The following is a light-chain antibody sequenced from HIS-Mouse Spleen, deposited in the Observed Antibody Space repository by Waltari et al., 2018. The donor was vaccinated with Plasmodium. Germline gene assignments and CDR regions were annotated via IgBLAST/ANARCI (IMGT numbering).Light chain of an antibody. V-gene: IGKV3-15*01. CDR2: GAS. CDR3: QQYNNWSFT. CDR1: QSVSSN. J-gene: IGKJ3*01. Sequence: IVITQSPATLSVSPGARATLSCRASQSVSSNLAWYQQKPGQAPRLLIYGASTRATGIPARLSGSGSGTEFTLTISSLQSEDFAVYYCQQYNNWSFTFGPGTKVDIK.